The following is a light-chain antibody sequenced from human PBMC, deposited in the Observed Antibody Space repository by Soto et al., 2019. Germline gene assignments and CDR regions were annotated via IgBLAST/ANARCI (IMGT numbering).Light chain of an antibody. J-gene: IGLJ1*01. CDR1: SSDVGSYNL. CDR2: EGS. CDR3: CSYAGSSTFLYV. Sequence: QSALTQPASVSGSPGQSITISCTGTSSDVGSYNLVSWYQQHPGKAPKLMIYEGSKRPSGVSNRFSGSKSGNTASLTISGLQAEDKADYYCCSYAGSSTFLYVFGTGTKLTVL. V-gene: IGLV2-23*03.